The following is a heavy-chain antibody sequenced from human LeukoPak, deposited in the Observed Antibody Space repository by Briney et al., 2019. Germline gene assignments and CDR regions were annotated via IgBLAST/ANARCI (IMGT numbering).Heavy chain of an antibody. CDR3: ARRGRGELSYYFDY. V-gene: IGHV4-39*01. CDR1: GGSISSSSYY. D-gene: IGHD3-16*02. CDR2: IYYSGST. J-gene: IGHJ4*02. Sequence: SETLSLTCTVSGGSISSSSYYRGWLRQPPGKGLEWIGSIYYSGSTYYNPSLKSRVTISVDTSKNQFSLKLSSVTAADTAVYYCARRGRGELSYYFDYWGQGTLVTVSS.